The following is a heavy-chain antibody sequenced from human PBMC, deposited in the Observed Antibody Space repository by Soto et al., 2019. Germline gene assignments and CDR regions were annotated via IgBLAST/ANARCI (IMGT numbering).Heavy chain of an antibody. CDR2: ILYDGSKK. CDR3: AKPYNWNAYGFDY. J-gene: IGHJ4*02. Sequence: HVQLVESGGGVVQPGRSLRLSCAASGFTFSIYGMHWVRQAPGKGLEWVAVILYDGSKKYYADSVKGRFTISRDNSKNTLSLQMNSLRGEDTAVYYCAKPYNWNAYGFDYWGQGTLVTVSS. D-gene: IGHD1-20*01. V-gene: IGHV3-30*18. CDR1: GFTFSIYG.